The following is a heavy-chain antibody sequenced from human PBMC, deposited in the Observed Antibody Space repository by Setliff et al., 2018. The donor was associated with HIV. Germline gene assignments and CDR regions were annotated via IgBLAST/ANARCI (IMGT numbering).Heavy chain of an antibody. V-gene: IGHV3-73*01. Sequence: GGTLRLSCAASGFTFTNRYMSWVRQASGKGLEWVGRIRSKADKYATDYGASAKGRFIISRDDSKKTAYLQMSSLRAEDTAMYYCLLPCTSGWHNWADPWGQGTLVTV. CDR3: LLPCTSGWHNWADP. D-gene: IGHD2-8*01. CDR1: GFTFTNRY. J-gene: IGHJ5*02. CDR2: IRSKADKYAT.